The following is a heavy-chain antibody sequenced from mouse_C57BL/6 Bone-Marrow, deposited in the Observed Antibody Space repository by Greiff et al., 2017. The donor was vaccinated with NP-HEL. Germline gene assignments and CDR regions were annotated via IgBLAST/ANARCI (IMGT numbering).Heavy chain of an antibody. CDR2: INPYNGGT. CDR1: GYTFTDYY. V-gene: IGHV1-19*01. J-gene: IGHJ1*03. CDR3: ARPPLPDYYGSSYYWYFDV. Sequence: VQLQQSGPVLVKPGASVKMSCKASGYTFTDYYMNWVKQSHGKSLEWIGVINPYNGGTSYNQKFKGKATLTVDKSSSTAYMELNSLTSEDSAVYYRARPPLPDYYGSSYYWYFDVWGTGTTVTVSS. D-gene: IGHD1-1*01.